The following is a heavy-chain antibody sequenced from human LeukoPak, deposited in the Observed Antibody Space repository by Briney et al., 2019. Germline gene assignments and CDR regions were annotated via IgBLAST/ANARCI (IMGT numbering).Heavy chain of an antibody. V-gene: IGHV3-30*04. CDR3: ASRGWPDY. CDR2: ISYDGSNK. J-gene: IGHJ4*02. D-gene: IGHD6-19*01. Sequence: QPGRALRLSCAASGFTFSSYAMHWVRQAPGKGLEWVAVISYDGSNKYYADSVKGRFTISRDNSKNTLYLQMNSLRAEDTAVYYCASRGWPDYWGQGTLVTVSS. CDR1: GFTFSSYA.